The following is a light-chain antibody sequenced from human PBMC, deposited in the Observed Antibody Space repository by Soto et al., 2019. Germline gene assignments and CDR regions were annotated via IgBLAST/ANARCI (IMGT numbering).Light chain of an antibody. CDR1: QSVSSSY. Sequence: EIVLTQSPGTLSLSPGERATLSCRASQSVSSSYLAWYQQKPGQAPRLLIYGASSRATGIPDRFSGSGSGTEFTLTISRLEPEDFAVYYCQQYGSLPPTFGQGTKLEIK. J-gene: IGKJ2*01. V-gene: IGKV3-20*01. CDR2: GAS. CDR3: QQYGSLPPT.